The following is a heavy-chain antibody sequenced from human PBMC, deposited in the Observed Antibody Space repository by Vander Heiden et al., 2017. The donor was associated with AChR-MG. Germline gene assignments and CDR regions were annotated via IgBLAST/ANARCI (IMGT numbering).Heavy chain of an antibody. CDR2: IWYDGSNK. CDR3: ARYDSSGYLGY. CDR1: GFTFSSYG. Sequence: QVQLVESGGGVVQPGRSLRPSCAASGFTFSSYGMHWVRQAPGKGLEWVAVIWYDGSNKYYADSVKGRFTISRDNSKNTLYLQMNSLRAEDTAVYYCARYDSSGYLGYWGQGTLVTVSS. D-gene: IGHD3-22*01. J-gene: IGHJ4*02. V-gene: IGHV3-33*01.